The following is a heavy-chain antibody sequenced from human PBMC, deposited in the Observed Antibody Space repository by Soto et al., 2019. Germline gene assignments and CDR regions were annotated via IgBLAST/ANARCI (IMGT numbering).Heavy chain of an antibody. D-gene: IGHD6-13*01. Sequence: QVQLVESGGGVVQPGRSLRLSCAASGFTFSSYAMHWVRQAPGKGLEWVAVISYDGSNKYYADSVKGRFTISRDNSKNTLYLQMNSLRAEDTAVYYCARDESSSFTLDYWGQGTLVTVSS. J-gene: IGHJ4*02. CDR1: GFTFSSYA. CDR2: ISYDGSNK. V-gene: IGHV3-30-3*01. CDR3: ARDESSSFTLDY.